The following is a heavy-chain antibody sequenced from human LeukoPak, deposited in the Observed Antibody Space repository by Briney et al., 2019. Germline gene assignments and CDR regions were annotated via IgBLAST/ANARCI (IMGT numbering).Heavy chain of an antibody. CDR1: GFTFSSYS. V-gene: IGHV3-21*01. Sequence: PGGSLRLSCAASGFTFSSYSMNWVRQAPGKGLEWVSSISSSSYIYYADSVKGRFTISRDNAKNSLYLQMNSLRAEDTAVYYCARDECSSTSCQFDYWGQGTLVTVSS. J-gene: IGHJ4*02. CDR2: ISSSSYI. CDR3: ARDECSSTSCQFDY. D-gene: IGHD2-2*01.